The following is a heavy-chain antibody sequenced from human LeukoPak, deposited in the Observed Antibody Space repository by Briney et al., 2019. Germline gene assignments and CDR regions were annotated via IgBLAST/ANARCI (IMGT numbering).Heavy chain of an antibody. V-gene: IGHV1-8*03. J-gene: IGHJ4*02. CDR3: ARGRGNRGDY. D-gene: IGHD1-14*01. CDR1: GYTFTSYD. Sequence: ASVKVSCKASGYTFTSYDVNWVRQATGQGLEWMGWMNPNSGSTGYAQKFQGRVTITRNTSISTAYMELSSLRSEDTAVYYCARGRGNRGDYWGQGTLVTVSS. CDR2: MNPNSGST.